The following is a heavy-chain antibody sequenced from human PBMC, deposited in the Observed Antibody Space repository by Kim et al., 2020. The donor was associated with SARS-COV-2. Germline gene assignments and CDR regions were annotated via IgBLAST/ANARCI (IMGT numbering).Heavy chain of an antibody. Sequence: ASVKVSFKASGYTFTDHYIHWVRQAPGQGLEWMGWINAKNGGTNYARKFRGTVTLTRDTSVNTVFMELSGLTSDDTAIYYCARGGTGPAAMEVYWGQGTL. D-gene: IGHD2-2*01. J-gene: IGHJ4*02. V-gene: IGHV1-2*02. CDR2: INAKNGGT. CDR3: ARGGTGPAAMEVY. CDR1: GYTFTDHY.